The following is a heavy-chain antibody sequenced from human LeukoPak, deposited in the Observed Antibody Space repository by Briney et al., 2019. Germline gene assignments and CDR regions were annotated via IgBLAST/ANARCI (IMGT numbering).Heavy chain of an antibody. D-gene: IGHD2-15*01. CDR2: MYYSGST. CDR1: GGSFSSSSYY. Sequence: SETLSLTCTVSGGSFSSSSYYWGWIRQPPGKGLEWIGSMYYSGSTYYNPSLKSRVTISVDTSKNEFSLKLSSVTAADTAVYYCARRWLAANAFDVWGQGTMVTVSS. V-gene: IGHV4-39*01. J-gene: IGHJ3*01. CDR3: ARRWLAANAFDV.